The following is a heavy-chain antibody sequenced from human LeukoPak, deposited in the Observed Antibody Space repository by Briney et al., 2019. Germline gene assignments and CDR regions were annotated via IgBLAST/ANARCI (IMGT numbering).Heavy chain of an antibody. Sequence: SGESLKISCKGLGYSFTTYWIGWVRQMPGKGLEWMEIIFPGDSDTRYSPSFQGQVTISADKSISTAYLQWSSLKASDTAVYYCARLRSYDFHLDLWGQGTLVTVSS. CDR1: GYSFTTYW. CDR2: IFPGDSDT. CDR3: ARLRSYDFHLDL. V-gene: IGHV5-51*01. J-gene: IGHJ5*02. D-gene: IGHD3-3*01.